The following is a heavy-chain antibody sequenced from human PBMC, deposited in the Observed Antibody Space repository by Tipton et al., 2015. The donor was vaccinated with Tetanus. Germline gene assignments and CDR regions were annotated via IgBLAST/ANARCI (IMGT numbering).Heavy chain of an antibody. J-gene: IGHJ6*02. CDR3: ARPRPSGNYYYGMDV. Sequence: SLRLSCAASGFTFSSYWMHWVRQAPGKGLVWVSRINSDGSSTSYADSVKGRFTISRDNAKNTLSLQMNSLRAEDTAVYYCARPRPSGNYYYGMDVWGQGTTVTVSS. V-gene: IGHV3-74*01. CDR2: INSDGSST. CDR1: GFTFSSYW. D-gene: IGHD1-26*01.